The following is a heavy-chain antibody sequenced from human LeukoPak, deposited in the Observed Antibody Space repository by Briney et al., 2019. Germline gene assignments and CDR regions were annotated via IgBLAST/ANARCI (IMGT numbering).Heavy chain of an antibody. D-gene: IGHD6-13*01. J-gene: IGHJ4*02. V-gene: IGHV3-11*06. CDR1: GFTFSDYC. Sequence: GGSLRLSCAAPGFTFSDYCMSWIRQAPGKGLEWLSYISGSGSHTTYADSVRGRFTISRDNAKNSLSLQVNSLRADDTAVYYCARVGSTVAAGTPDYWGQGTRVTVSS. CDR3: ARVGSTVAAGTPDY. CDR2: ISGSGSHT.